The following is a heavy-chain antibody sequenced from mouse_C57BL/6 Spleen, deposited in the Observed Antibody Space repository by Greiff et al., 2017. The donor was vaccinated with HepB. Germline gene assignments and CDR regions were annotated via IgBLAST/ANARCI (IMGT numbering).Heavy chain of an antibody. Sequence: QVQLQQSGAELAKPGASVKLSCKASGYTFTSYWMHWVKQRPGQGLEWIGYINPSSGYTKYNQKFKDKATLTADKSSSTAYMQQSSLTYEDSAVYYCARPYGSSYWYFDVWGTGTTVTVSS. D-gene: IGHD1-1*01. CDR3: ARPYGSSYWYFDV. CDR1: GYTFTSYW. V-gene: IGHV1-7*01. CDR2: INPSSGYT. J-gene: IGHJ1*03.